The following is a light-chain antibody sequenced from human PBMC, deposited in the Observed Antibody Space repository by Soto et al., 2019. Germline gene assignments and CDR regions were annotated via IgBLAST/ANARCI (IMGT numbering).Light chain of an antibody. CDR1: QGIRND. CDR2: AAS. V-gene: IGKV1-6*01. J-gene: IGKJ1*01. Sequence: AIQMTQSPSSLSASVGDRVTITCRASQGIRNDLGWYQQKPGKAPKLLIYAASSLQSGVPSRFSGSGSGTDFTLTIIRLQPEDFATYYCLQDYNYPRTFGQGTKVEIK. CDR3: LQDYNYPRT.